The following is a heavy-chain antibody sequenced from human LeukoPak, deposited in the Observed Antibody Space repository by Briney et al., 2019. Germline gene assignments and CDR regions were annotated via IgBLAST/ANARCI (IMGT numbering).Heavy chain of an antibody. Sequence: PGGSLRLSCAASGFSFSSYAMAWVRQAPGKGLEWVSTISGSGGSTHYADSVKGRFTIFRDNSKNTLYLQMDSLRAEDTAVYYCAKDPYYYDSSGYGYGMDVWGQGTTVTVSS. CDR1: GFSFSSYA. V-gene: IGHV3-23*01. D-gene: IGHD3-22*01. CDR3: AKDPYYYDSSGYGYGMDV. CDR2: ISGSGGST. J-gene: IGHJ6*02.